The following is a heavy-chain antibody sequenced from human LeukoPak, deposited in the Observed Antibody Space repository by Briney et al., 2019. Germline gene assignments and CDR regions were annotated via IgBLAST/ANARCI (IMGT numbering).Heavy chain of an antibody. J-gene: IGHJ6*03. CDR3: ARYSPIAAAGMSYYYYYMDV. CDR2: IFPIFGTA. CDR1: GGTFSSYA. D-gene: IGHD6-13*01. Sequence: SVKVSCKASGGTFSSYAISWVRQAPGQGLEWMGGIFPIFGTANYAQKFQGRVTITADESTSTAYMELSSLRSEDTAVYYCARYSPIAAAGMSYYYYYMDVWGKGTTVTVSS. V-gene: IGHV1-69*13.